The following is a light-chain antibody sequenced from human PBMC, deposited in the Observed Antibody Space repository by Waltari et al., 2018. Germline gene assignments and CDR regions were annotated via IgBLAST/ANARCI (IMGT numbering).Light chain of an antibody. CDR1: QSVSSY. J-gene: IGKJ5*01. CDR2: DAS. Sequence: EIVLTQSPATLSLSPGERATPSCRATQSVSSYLAWYQQKPGQAPRPLIYDASNRATGIPARFSGSGSGTDFTLTISSLEPEDFAVYYCQQRSSWPPITFGQGTRLEI. V-gene: IGKV3-11*01. CDR3: QQRSSWPPIT.